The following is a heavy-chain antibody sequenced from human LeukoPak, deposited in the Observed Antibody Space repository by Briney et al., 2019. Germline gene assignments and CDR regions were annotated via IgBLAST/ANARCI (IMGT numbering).Heavy chain of an antibody. CDR3: AKECYGSGSYLVFGSDY. Sequence: GSLRLSCAASGFTFSSYGMSWVRQAPGKGLEWVSAISGSGGSTYYADSVKGRFTISRDNSKNTLYLQMNSLRAEDTAVYYCAKECYGSGSYLVFGSDYWGQGTLVTVSS. D-gene: IGHD3-10*01. J-gene: IGHJ4*02. V-gene: IGHV3-23*01. CDR2: ISGSGGST. CDR1: GFTFSSYG.